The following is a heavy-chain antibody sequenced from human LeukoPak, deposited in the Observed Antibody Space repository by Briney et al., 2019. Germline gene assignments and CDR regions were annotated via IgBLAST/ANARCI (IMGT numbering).Heavy chain of an antibody. Sequence: SETLSLTCTVSGGSISSGDYYWRWIRQPPGKGRECIGYIHYSGNTYYKSSLKSRITISVDTSKNQFSLKLSSVTSADAAVYYCAREVGGRYYFDYWGQGTLVTVSS. V-gene: IGHV4-30-4*01. CDR3: AREVGGRYYFDY. CDR2: IHYSGNT. J-gene: IGHJ4*02. CDR1: GGSISSGDYY.